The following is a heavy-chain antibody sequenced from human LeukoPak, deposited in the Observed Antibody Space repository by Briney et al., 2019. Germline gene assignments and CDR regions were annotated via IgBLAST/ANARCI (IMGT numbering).Heavy chain of an antibody. D-gene: IGHD2-15*01. V-gene: IGHV3-11*01. CDR3: AGYCSGGSCNAAGY. CDR1: GFTFSDYY. J-gene: IGHJ4*02. CDR2: ISSGGSTI. Sequence: PGGSLRLSGAASGFTFSDYYMSWIRQAPGKGLEWVSYISSGGSTIYYADSVKGRFTTSRDNARNSLYLQMNSLRAEDTAVYYCAGYCSGGSCNAAGYWGQGTLVTVSS.